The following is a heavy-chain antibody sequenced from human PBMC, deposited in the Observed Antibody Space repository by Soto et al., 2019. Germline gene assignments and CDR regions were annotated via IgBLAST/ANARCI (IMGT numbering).Heavy chain of an antibody. Sequence: SETLSLTCTVSGGSISSNGHYWSWIRQHPGKGLEWIGYVYYSGNTYYNPSLKSRVTISLDTSKKQFSLKLTSVTAEDTAVYYCAKEQWGGYSLFNAFDMWGQGTMVTVSS. V-gene: IGHV4-31*03. CDR3: AKEQWGGYSLFNAFDM. CDR2: VYYSGNT. J-gene: IGHJ3*02. D-gene: IGHD3-3*01. CDR1: GGSISSNGHY.